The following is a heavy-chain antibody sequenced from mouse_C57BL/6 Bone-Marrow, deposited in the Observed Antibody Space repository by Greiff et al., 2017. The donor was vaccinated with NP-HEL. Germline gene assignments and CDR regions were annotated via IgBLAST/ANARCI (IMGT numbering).Heavy chain of an antibody. CDR3: ARSGLRLYYAMDY. D-gene: IGHD2-2*01. Sequence: QVQLQQPGAELVMPGASVKLSCKASGYTFTSYWMHWVKQRPGQGLEWIGEIDPSDSYTNYNQKFKGKSTLTVDKSSSTAYMQLSSLTSEDSAVYYRARSGLRLYYAMDYWGQGTSVTVSS. J-gene: IGHJ4*01. V-gene: IGHV1-69*01. CDR1: GYTFTSYW. CDR2: IDPSDSYT.